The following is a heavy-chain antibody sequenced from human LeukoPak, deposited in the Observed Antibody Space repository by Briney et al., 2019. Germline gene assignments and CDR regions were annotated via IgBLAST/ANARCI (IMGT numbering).Heavy chain of an antibody. CDR2: INHSGST. CDR1: GGSFSGYY. Sequence: PSETLSLTCAVYGGSFSGYYWSWIRQPPGKGLEWIGEINHSGSTNYSPSLKSLVTISVDTSKNQFSLKLSSVTAADTAVYYCARYYDRSGYWSTPHFDYWGQGTLVTVSS. CDR3: ARYYDRSGYWSTPHFDY. J-gene: IGHJ4*02. D-gene: IGHD3-22*01. V-gene: IGHV4-34*01.